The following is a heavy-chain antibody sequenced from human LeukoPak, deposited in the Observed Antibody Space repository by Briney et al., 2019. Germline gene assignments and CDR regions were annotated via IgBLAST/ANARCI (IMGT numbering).Heavy chain of an antibody. D-gene: IGHD6-19*01. CDR3: ARSGIAVAGTGFDY. CDR2: TYYRSKWYN. V-gene: IGHV6-1*01. Sequence: SQTLSLTCAISGDSVSSNSAAWNWSRQSPSRGLEWLGRTYYRSKWYNDYAVSVKSRIPINPDTSKNQFSLQLNSVTPEDTAVYYCARSGIAVAGTGFDYWGQGTLVTVSS. CDR1: GDSVSSNSAA. J-gene: IGHJ4*02.